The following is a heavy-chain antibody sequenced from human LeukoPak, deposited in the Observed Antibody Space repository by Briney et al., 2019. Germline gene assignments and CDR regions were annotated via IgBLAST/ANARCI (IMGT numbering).Heavy chain of an antibody. D-gene: IGHD3-10*01. CDR2: IIPILGTA. CDR3: ATSSGGYIDY. J-gene: IGHJ4*02. CDR1: GGTFSSYA. Sequence: ASVKVSCKXSGGTFSSYAISWVRQAPGQGLEWMGGIIPILGTANYAQKFQGRVTITTDESTSTAYMELSSLRSEDTAVYYCATSSGGYIDYWGQGTLVTVSS. V-gene: IGHV1-69*05.